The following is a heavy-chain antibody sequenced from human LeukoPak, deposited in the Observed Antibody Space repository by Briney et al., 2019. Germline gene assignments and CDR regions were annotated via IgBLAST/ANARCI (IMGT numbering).Heavy chain of an antibody. V-gene: IGHV3-30*02. J-gene: IGHJ4*02. CDR3: AKEVRFDWLLPESHFDY. CDR1: GFTFKSYG. Sequence: GGSLRLSCVASGFTFKSYGMHWVRQAPGKGLEWVAIIWYDGSNKYYADSVKGRFTISRDNSKNTLYLQMNSLRAEDTAVYYCAKEVRFDWLLPESHFDYWGQGTLVTVSS. CDR2: IWYDGSNK. D-gene: IGHD3-9*01.